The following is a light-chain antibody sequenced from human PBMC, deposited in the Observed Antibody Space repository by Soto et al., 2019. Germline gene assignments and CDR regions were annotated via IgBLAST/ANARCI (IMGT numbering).Light chain of an antibody. J-gene: IGLJ3*02. CDR2: RSS. CDR1: SSNIGSHS. Sequence: QSVLTQPPSASGTPGQRITLSCSGSSSNIGSHSVNWYQQLPGTAPKLLIYRSSQRPSGVHDRFSCSKSGTSASLAISGLQSGDEADYYCALWDDSLNAPVFGGGTKLTVL. V-gene: IGLV1-44*01. CDR3: ALWDDSLNAPV.